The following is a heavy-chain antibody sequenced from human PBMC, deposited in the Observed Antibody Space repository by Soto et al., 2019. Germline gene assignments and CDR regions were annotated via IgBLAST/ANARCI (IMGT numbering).Heavy chain of an antibody. V-gene: IGHV4-59*01. CDR1: GGSISSYY. J-gene: IGHJ4*02. CDR3: ARDRYSSGRLDY. D-gene: IGHD6-19*01. CDR2: IYYSGST. Sequence: SETLSLTCVVSGGSISSYYWSWIRQPPGKGLEWIGYIYYSGSTNYNPSLKSRVTISLDTSNNQFSLKLSSVTAADTAVYYCARDRYSSGRLDYWGLGTLVTVSS.